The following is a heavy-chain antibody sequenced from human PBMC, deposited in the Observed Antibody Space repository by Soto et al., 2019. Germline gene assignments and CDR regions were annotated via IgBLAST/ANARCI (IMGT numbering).Heavy chain of an antibody. CDR3: ARDRGYGHIVVVTAIPNWFDP. Sequence: QVQLVQSGAEVKKPGSSVKVSCKASGGTFSSYAISWVRQAPGQGLEWMGGIIPIFGTANYAQKFQGRVRITADESTSTAYMEVSSLRSEDTAVYYCARDRGYGHIVVVTAIPNWFDPWGQGTLVTVSS. V-gene: IGHV1-69*12. D-gene: IGHD2-21*02. CDR1: GGTFSSYA. J-gene: IGHJ5*02. CDR2: IIPIFGTA.